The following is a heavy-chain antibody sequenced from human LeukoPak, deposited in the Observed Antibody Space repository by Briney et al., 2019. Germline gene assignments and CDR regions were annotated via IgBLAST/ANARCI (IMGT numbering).Heavy chain of an antibody. CDR2: MSNSGST. V-gene: IGHV4-59*01. CDR1: GGSISSYY. Sequence: SERLSLTCTVSGGSISSYYWSWTRQPPGKGLEWIGYMSNSGSTNSNSSLKSRVTISVHTSKNQFSLNLSSVTAADTAVYYCARDRWFGAWGQGTLVTVSS. J-gene: IGHJ5*02. CDR3: ARDRWFGA.